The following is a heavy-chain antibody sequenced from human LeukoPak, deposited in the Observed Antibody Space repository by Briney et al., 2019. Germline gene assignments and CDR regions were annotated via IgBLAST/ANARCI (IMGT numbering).Heavy chain of an antibody. CDR1: GFTFSTYS. CDR2: ISSSSSTI. Sequence: PGGSLRLSCAASGFTFSTYSMNWVRQAPGKGLEWVSYISSSSSTIYYADSVKGRFTISRDNAKNSLYLQMNSLRAEDTAVYYCARAYLAAAEGDAFDIWGQGTMVTVSS. J-gene: IGHJ3*02. V-gene: IGHV3-48*01. D-gene: IGHD6-13*01. CDR3: ARAYLAAAEGDAFDI.